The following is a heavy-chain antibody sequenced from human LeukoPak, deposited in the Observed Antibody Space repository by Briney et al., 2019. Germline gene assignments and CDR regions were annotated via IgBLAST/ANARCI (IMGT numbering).Heavy chain of an antibody. CDR2: IDSSGNTI. V-gene: IGHV3-48*03. Sequence: PGGSLRLSCVASGFTFSGYEMNWVRQAPGKGLEWVSYIDSSGNTIYYADSVKGRFTISRDNPKDSLYLHMNSLRVEDTAVYYCARDREVYGANSCRFDHWGQGALVTVSP. CDR3: ARDREVYGANSCRFDH. CDR1: GFTFSGYE. J-gene: IGHJ4*02. D-gene: IGHD4-23*01.